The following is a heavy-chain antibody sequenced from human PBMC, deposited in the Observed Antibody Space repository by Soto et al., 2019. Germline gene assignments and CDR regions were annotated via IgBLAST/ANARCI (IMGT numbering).Heavy chain of an antibody. V-gene: IGHV4-39*07. D-gene: IGHD3-3*01. CDR3: ARGRITIVGVVIYYYYYGMDV. CDR1: GGSISSGDYY. Sequence: SETLSLTCTVSGGSISSGDYYWSWIRQPPGKGLEWIGEINHSGSTNYNPSLKSRVTISVDTSKNQFSLKLSSVTAADTAVYYCARGRITIVGVVIYYYYYGMDVWGQGTTVTVSS. CDR2: INHSGST. J-gene: IGHJ6*02.